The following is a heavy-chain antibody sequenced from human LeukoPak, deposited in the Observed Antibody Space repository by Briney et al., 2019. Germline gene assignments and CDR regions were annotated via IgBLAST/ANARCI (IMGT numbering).Heavy chain of an antibody. CDR1: GYTFTSYG. D-gene: IGHD1-1*01. J-gene: IGHJ5*02. CDR3: ARGLRQLPRRTEVAIPFDP. Sequence: ASVKVSCKASGYTFTSYGTSWVRQAPGQGLEWMGWISAYNGNTNYAQKLQGRVTMTTDTSTSTAYMELRSLRSDDTAVYYCARGLRQLPRRTEVAIPFDPWGQGTLVTVSS. CDR2: ISAYNGNT. V-gene: IGHV1-18*01.